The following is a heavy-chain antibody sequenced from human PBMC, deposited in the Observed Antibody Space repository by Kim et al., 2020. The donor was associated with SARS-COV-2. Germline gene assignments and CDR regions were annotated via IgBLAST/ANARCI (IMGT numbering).Heavy chain of an antibody. J-gene: IGHJ3*02. CDR3: GTSSSPDGAFDI. Sequence: GGSLRLSCAASGFTFSSYGMHWVRQAPGKGLEWVAVIWYDGSNKYYADSVKGRFTISRDNSKNTLYLQMNSLRAEDTAVYYCGTSSSPDGAFDIWGQGTMVTVSS. CDR1: GFTFSSYG. V-gene: IGHV3-33*01. D-gene: IGHD6-6*01. CDR2: IWYDGSNK.